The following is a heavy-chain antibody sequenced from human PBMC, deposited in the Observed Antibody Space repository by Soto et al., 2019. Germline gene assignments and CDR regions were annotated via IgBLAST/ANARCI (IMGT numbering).Heavy chain of an antibody. CDR1: GYSFTIYW. CDR2: IYPGDSDT. Sequence: GESLKISCKASGYSFTIYWIGWVRQMPGKGLEWMGIIYPGDSDTIYSPSFQGQVTISADKSISTAYLQWNSLKASDTAMYYCARPAYSASYYYFDQWGQGTPVTVSS. J-gene: IGHJ4*02. CDR3: ARPAYSASYYYFDQ. V-gene: IGHV5-51*01. D-gene: IGHD1-26*01.